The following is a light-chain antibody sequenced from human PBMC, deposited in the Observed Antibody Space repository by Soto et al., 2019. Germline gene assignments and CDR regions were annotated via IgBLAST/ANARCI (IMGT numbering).Light chain of an antibody. CDR3: QQTYMSPPS. V-gene: IGKV1-39*01. Sequence: DIQLTESPSSLSAFVGDRATITCRASQKISVYLNWYQQKPGKPPKFIISSVRNLQSWVPSRFSGGASGTDFNLTINSLKPEDIETYHCQQTYMSPPSFGQGTKVDIK. J-gene: IGKJ1*01. CDR1: QKISVY. CDR2: SVR.